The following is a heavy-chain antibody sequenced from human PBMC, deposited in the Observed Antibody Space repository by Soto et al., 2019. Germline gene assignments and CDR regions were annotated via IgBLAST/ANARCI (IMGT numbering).Heavy chain of an antibody. V-gene: IGHV3-30*18. CDR3: ANDLYYYDFSLDDS. CDR2: VSYDGSIE. J-gene: IGHJ5*02. CDR1: GFTFSSYA. Sequence: EHLLESGGGVVQPGRSLRLSCTGSGFTFSSYAMHWVRLAPGKGLEWVAVVSYDGSIENYADSVRGRFTISRDNSKNTVFLQMNSLRVEDKAVYYCANDLYYYDFSLDDSWSQGTLVTVSS. D-gene: IGHD3-16*01.